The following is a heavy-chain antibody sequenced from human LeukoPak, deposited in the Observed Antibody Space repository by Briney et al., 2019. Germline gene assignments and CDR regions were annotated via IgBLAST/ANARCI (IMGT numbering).Heavy chain of an antibody. CDR1: GGSISGYY. D-gene: IGHD3-10*01. J-gene: IGHJ1*01. CDR2: VYYSGST. V-gene: IGHV4-59*08. CDR3: ARFGSGSYSDDHFQH. Sequence: PSETLSLTCTVSGGSISGYYWSWIRQPPGRGLEWIGFVYYSGSTKYNPSLKSRVTISVDPSKNQFSLKLTSVTAADTAVYYCARFGSGSYSDDHFQHWGQGTLVTASS.